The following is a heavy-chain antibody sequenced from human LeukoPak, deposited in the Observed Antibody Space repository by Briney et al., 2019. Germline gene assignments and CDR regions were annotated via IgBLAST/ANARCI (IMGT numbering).Heavy chain of an antibody. CDR2: INPSGGST. D-gene: IGHD1-26*01. CDR3: ARDGSFGGATGDAFDI. V-gene: IGHV1-46*01. Sequence: ASVKVSCKASGYTFTSYGISWVRQAPAQGLEWMGIINPSGGSTSYAQKFQGRVTMTRDTSTSTVYMELSSLRSEDTAVYYCARDGSFGGATGDAFDIWGQGTMVTVSS. J-gene: IGHJ3*02. CDR1: GYTFTSYG.